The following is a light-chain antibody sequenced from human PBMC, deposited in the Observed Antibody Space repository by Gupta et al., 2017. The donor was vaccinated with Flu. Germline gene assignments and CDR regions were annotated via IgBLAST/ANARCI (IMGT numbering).Light chain of an antibody. V-gene: IGKV1-39*01. CDR3: EKRNSIPFT. J-gene: IGKJ3*01. CDR2: AAS. CDR1: QGIGNY. Sequence: DYQMTQSPSSLSASFGDRVTITCRSSQGIGNYLNWYQQKPGKAPKLLIYAASPLQSGVPSRFSGSGTGTDFALAISTRQPEDFANFSCEKRNSIPFTFGHGTTVDTK.